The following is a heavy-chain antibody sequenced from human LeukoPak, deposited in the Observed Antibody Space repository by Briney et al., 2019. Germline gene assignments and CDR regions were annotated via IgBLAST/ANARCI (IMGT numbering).Heavy chain of an antibody. CDR1: GYTFTSYG. Sequence: ASVKVSCKASGYTFTSYGISWVRQAPGQGLEWMGWISAYNGNTNYAQKLQGRVTMTTDTSTSTAYMELRSLRSDGTAVYYCARVDSSGWYPYYYYYYYMDVWGKGTTVTVSS. V-gene: IGHV1-18*01. D-gene: IGHD6-19*01. CDR3: ARVDSSGWYPYYYYYYYMDV. CDR2: ISAYNGNT. J-gene: IGHJ6*03.